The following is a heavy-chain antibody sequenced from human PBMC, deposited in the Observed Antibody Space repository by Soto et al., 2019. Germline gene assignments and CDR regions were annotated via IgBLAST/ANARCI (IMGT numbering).Heavy chain of an antibody. CDR2: IHDGGTT. V-gene: IGHV4-4*02. D-gene: IGHD3-9*01. Sequence: QVKLQESGPGLVKPSGTLSLTCAVSGGSINSNRWWTWVRQAPGKGLEWIGEIHDGGTTNYNLSLKSRVTLSIAEHKNQFSLDMKSVSAADTDVYYCARQWAAGYGAFDPWGQGILVTVSS. J-gene: IGHJ5*02. CDR3: ARQWAAGYGAFDP. CDR1: GGSINSNRW.